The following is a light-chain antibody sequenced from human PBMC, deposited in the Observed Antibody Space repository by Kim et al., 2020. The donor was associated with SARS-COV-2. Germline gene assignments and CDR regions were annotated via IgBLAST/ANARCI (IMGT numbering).Light chain of an antibody. CDR3: QQYISSLWT. Sequence: PGERAPLSCRASQSVTTNYLAWYQQKPGQAPRVLISGASRRATGIPDRFSGSGSGTDFTLTISRLEPEDSAVYYCQQYISSLWTFGRGTKVYIK. CDR2: GAS. CDR1: QSVTTNY. V-gene: IGKV3-20*01. J-gene: IGKJ1*01.